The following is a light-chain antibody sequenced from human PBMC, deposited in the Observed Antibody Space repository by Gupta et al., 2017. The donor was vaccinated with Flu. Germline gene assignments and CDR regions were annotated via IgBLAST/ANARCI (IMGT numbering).Light chain of an antibody. CDR2: DAS. V-gene: IGKV1-33*01. CDR1: QDISNY. CDR3: QQYDNLLGDT. J-gene: IGKJ2*01. Sequence: SSLSASVGDRVTITCQASQDISNYLNWYQQKPGKAPKLLIYDASNLETGVPSRFSGSGSGTDFTFTISSLQPEDIATYYCQQYDNLLGDTFGQGTKLEIK.